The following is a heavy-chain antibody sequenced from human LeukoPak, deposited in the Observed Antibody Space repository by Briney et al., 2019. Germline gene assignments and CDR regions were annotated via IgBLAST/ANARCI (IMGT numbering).Heavy chain of an antibody. CDR3: ARDWADIVVVPAASGDY. D-gene: IGHD2-2*01. J-gene: IGHJ4*02. Sequence: ASVKVSCKVSGYTLTELSMHWVRQAPGQELGWMGRINPNSGGTNYAQKLQGRVTMTTDTSTSTAYMELRSLRSDDTAVYYCARDWADIVVVPAASGDYWGQGTLVTVSS. CDR2: INPNSGGT. V-gene: IGHV1/OR15-1*04. CDR1: GYTLTELS.